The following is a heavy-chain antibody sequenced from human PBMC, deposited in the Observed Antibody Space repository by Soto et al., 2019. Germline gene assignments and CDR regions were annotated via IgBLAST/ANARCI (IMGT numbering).Heavy chain of an antibody. CDR1: GGTFSSYA. CDR2: IIPIFGTA. CDR3: ARDSSSSVYFDY. Sequence: SVKVSCKASGGTFSSYAISWVRQAPGQGLEWMGGIIPIFGTANYAQKFQGRVTVTADESTSTAYMELSSLRSEDTAVYYCARDSSSSVYFDYWGQGTLVTVSS. J-gene: IGHJ4*02. D-gene: IGHD6-6*01. V-gene: IGHV1-69*13.